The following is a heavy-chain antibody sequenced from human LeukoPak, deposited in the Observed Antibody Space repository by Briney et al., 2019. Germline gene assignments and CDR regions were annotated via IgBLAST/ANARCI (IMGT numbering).Heavy chain of an antibody. Sequence: PGGSLRLSCAASGFTFSSDWMHWVRQAPGKGLEWVSGINWNGGSTGYADSVKGRFTISRDNAKNSLYLQMNSLRAEDTALYYCARGLHLYYYYMDVWGKGTTVTVSS. J-gene: IGHJ6*03. CDR3: ARGLHLYYYYMDV. CDR2: INWNGGST. CDR1: GFTFSSDW. V-gene: IGHV3-20*04.